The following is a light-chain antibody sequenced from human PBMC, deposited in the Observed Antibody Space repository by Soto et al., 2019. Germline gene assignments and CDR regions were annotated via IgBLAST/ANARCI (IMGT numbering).Light chain of an antibody. CDR2: DVS. Sequence: QSALTQPASVSGSPGQSITISCTGTSSDVGDYNYVSWYQQHPGKAPKLMIYDVSHRPSGVSSRVSGSKSGNTASLTISGLQAEDEAGYYCASYTDSTIVMFGGGTKRTFL. CDR1: SSDVGDYNY. J-gene: IGLJ3*02. V-gene: IGLV2-14*01. CDR3: ASYTDSTIVM.